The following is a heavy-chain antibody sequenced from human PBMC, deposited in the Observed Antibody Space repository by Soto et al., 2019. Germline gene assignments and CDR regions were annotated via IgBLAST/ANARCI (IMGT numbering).Heavy chain of an antibody. V-gene: IGHV3-30-3*01. Sequence: QVQLVESGGGVVQPGRSLRLSCAASGFTFSSYAMHWVRQAPGKGLEWVAVISYDGGNKYYADSVKGRFTISRDNSKNTLYLQMNSLRAEDTAVYYCARDGLLGYFDYWGQGTLVTVSS. CDR3: ARDGLLGYFDY. D-gene: IGHD3-16*01. CDR2: ISYDGGNK. J-gene: IGHJ4*02. CDR1: GFTFSSYA.